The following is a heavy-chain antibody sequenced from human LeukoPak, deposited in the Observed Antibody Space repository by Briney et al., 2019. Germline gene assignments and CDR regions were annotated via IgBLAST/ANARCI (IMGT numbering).Heavy chain of an antibody. CDR3: AREYDPYAFDI. CDR2: INHSGST. Sequence: SETLSLTCAVYGGSFSGYYWSWIRQPPGKGLEWIGEINHSGSTNYNPSLKSRVTISVDTSKNQFSLKLSSVTAADTAVYYCAREYDPYAFDIWGQGTMVTASS. CDR1: GGSFSGYY. D-gene: IGHD2-8*01. J-gene: IGHJ3*02. V-gene: IGHV4-34*01.